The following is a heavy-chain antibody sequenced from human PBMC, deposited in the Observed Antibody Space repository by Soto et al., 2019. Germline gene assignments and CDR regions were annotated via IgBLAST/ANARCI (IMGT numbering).Heavy chain of an antibody. J-gene: IGHJ6*02. D-gene: IGHD1-26*01. CDR3: AREATPRYYGMDV. CDR2: IIPIFGTA. V-gene: IGHV1-69*13. CDR1: GGTFSSYA. Sequence: ASVKVSCKASGGTFSSYAISWVRQAPGQGLEWMGGIIPIFGTANYAQKFQGRVTITADESTSTAYMELSSLRSEDTAVYYCAREATPRYYGMDVWGQGTTVTVSS.